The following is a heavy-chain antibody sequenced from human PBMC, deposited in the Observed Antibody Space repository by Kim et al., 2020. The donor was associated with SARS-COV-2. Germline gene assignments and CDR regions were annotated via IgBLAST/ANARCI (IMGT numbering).Heavy chain of an antibody. CDR3: AKVMNYYGSGSYYTYYYMDV. Sequence: GGSLRLSCAASGFTFSSYAMSWVRQAPGKGLEWVSAISGSGGSTYYADSVKGRFTISRDNSKNTLYLQMNSLRAEDTAVYYCAKVMNYYGSGSYYTYYYMDVWGKGTTVTVSS. J-gene: IGHJ6*03. CDR2: ISGSGGST. D-gene: IGHD3-10*01. V-gene: IGHV3-23*01. CDR1: GFTFSSYA.